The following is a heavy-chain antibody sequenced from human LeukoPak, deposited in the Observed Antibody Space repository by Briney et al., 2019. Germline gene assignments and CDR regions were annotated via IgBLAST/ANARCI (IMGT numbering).Heavy chain of an antibody. D-gene: IGHD3-22*01. Sequence: PSETLSLTCAVSGGTISSSNWWSRVRQPPGKGLEWIGEIYHSGSTNYNPSLKSRVTISVDKSKNQFSLKLSSVTAADTAVYYCARVSTYYYDSSGYYPAESYFDYWGQGTLVTVSS. CDR3: ARVSTYYYDSSGYYPAESYFDY. V-gene: IGHV4-4*02. CDR2: IYHSGST. J-gene: IGHJ4*02. CDR1: GGTISSSNW.